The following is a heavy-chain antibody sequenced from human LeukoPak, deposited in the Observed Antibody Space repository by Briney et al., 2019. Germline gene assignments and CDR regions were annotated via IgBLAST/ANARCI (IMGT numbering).Heavy chain of an antibody. D-gene: IGHD3-3*01. V-gene: IGHV3-69-1*01. CDR3: ARAQTLFWEFDGFDI. CDR2: MTVTNKI. J-gene: IGHJ3*02. CDR1: GFTFSSHS. Sequence: GGSLRLSCAASGFTFSSHSRNWVRQAPGKGLEWIATMTVTNKIYYADSVKGRFTISRDNAENSVYLQMNSLRDEDTAVYSCARAQTLFWEFDGFDIWGRGTKVTVSS.